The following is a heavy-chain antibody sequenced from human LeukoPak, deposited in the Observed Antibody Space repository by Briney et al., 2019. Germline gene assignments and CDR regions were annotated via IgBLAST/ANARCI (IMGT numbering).Heavy chain of an antibody. CDR2: IIPILGIA. CDR3: ARPYGSHYYGMDV. CDR1: GGTFSSYA. J-gene: IGHJ6*02. Sequence: GASVKVSCKASGGTFSSYAISWVRQAPGQGLEWMGRIIPILGIANYAQKFQGRVTITADKSTSTAYMELSSLRSEDTAVYYCARPYGSHYYGMDVWGQGTTVTVSS. V-gene: IGHV1-69*04. D-gene: IGHD3-10*01.